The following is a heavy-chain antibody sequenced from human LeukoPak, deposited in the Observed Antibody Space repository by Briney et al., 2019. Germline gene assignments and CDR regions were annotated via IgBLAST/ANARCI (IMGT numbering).Heavy chain of an antibody. V-gene: IGHV3-7*01. CDR2: IKEGGSEK. J-gene: IGHJ4*02. CDR1: GFIFSNYG. Sequence: PGGSLRLSCAASGFIFSNYGMNWVRQAPGKGLEWVASIKEGGSEKYYVGSVKGRFTISRDNAKNSVYLQMNSLRTEDTAVYYCARGPHWGQGTLVTVSS. CDR3: ARGPH.